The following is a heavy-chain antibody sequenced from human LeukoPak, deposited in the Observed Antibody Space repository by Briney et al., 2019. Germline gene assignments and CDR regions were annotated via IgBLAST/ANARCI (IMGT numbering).Heavy chain of an antibody. Sequence: GGSLRLSCAASGFTFSSYGMHWVRQAPGKGLEWVAVIWYDGSNKYYADSVKGRFTISRDNSKNTLYLQMNSLRAEDTAVYYCARDLQLYYYGSGSPPDYWDQGTLVTVSS. J-gene: IGHJ4*02. CDR1: GFTFSSYG. CDR3: ARDLQLYYYGSGSPPDY. D-gene: IGHD3-10*01. V-gene: IGHV3-33*01. CDR2: IWYDGSNK.